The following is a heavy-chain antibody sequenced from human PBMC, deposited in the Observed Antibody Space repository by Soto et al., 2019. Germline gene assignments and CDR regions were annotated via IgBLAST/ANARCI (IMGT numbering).Heavy chain of an antibody. J-gene: IGHJ3*02. Sequence: SETLSLTCTVSGGSISSYYWSWIRQPPGKGLEWIGYIYYSGSTNHNPSLKSRVTISVDTSKNQLSLKLSPVTAADTAVYYCARGQSYYDILTGYYSGAFDIWGQGTMVTVSS. CDR1: GGSISSYY. V-gene: IGHV4-59*01. D-gene: IGHD3-9*01. CDR3: ARGQSYYDILTGYYSGAFDI. CDR2: IYYSGST.